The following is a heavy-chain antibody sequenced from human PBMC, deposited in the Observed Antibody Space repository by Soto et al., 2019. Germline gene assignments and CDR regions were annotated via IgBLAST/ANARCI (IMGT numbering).Heavy chain of an antibody. D-gene: IGHD3-3*01. CDR2: IYYSGST. CDR1: GGSISSSSYY. J-gene: IGHJ1*01. Sequence: QLLESGPGLVKPSETLSLTCTVSGGSISSSSYYWGWIRQPPGKGLEWIGTIYYSGSTYYNPSLRTRVTISVDTSKNQFSLKLSSVTAADTAVYYCARLGGFLEWLLSPEYFQYWGQGTLVTVSS. CDR3: ARLGGFLEWLLSPEYFQY. V-gene: IGHV4-39*01.